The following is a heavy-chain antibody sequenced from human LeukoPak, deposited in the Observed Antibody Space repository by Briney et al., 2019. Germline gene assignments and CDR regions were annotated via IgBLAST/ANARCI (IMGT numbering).Heavy chain of an antibody. CDR3: ASFMVRGVIGSYYMDV. CDR2: INHSGST. CDR1: GGSFSGYY. Sequence: SETLSLTCAVYGGSFSGYYWSWIRQPPGKGLEWIGEINHSGSTNYNPSLKGRVTISVDTSKNQFSLKLSSVTAADTAVYYCASFMVRGVIGSYYMDVWGKGTTVTVSS. J-gene: IGHJ6*03. V-gene: IGHV4-34*01. D-gene: IGHD3-10*01.